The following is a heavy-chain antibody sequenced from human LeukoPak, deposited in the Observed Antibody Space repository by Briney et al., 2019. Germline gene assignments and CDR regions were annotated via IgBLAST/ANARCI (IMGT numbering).Heavy chain of an antibody. D-gene: IGHD6-13*01. V-gene: IGHV3-48*04. Sequence: GGSLRLSCAASGFTFSSYSMNWVRQAPGKGLEWVSYISSSGSTIYYADSVKGRFTISRDNAKNSLYLQMNSLRAEDTAVYYCARDFIAAAGYWGQGTLVTVSS. CDR1: GFTFSSYS. CDR3: ARDFIAAAGY. CDR2: ISSSGSTI. J-gene: IGHJ4*02.